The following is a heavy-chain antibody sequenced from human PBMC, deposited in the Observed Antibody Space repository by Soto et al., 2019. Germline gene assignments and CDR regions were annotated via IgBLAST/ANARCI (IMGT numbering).Heavy chain of an antibody. CDR2: MNQDGNER. Sequence: EVQLVESGGGLVQPGGSLRLSCGVSGFTFGDYWMTWVRQAPGKGLEWVANMNQDGNERFYVDSVKGRFTISRDNAKNSLYLQMNSRRAEDTAVYYCASLRISYAVDVWGQGTTVTVSS. CDR3: ASLRISYAVDV. J-gene: IGHJ6*02. CDR1: GFTFGDYW. D-gene: IGHD3-10*01. V-gene: IGHV3-7*05.